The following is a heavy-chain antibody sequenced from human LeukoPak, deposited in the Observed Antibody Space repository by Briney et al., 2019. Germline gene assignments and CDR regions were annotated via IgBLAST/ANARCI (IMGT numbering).Heavy chain of an antibody. CDR3: MSDLDN. CDR2: IKTKGEGGTV. V-gene: IGHV3-15*01. J-gene: IGHJ4*02. CDR1: GFTFSNAW. Sequence: PGGSLRLSCATSGFTFSNAWMTWVRQAQGKGLEWVGRIKTKGEGGTVDYAAPVKGRFTISRDDSKNTLHLQMNSLKTEDTAISYCMSDLDNWGQGTLVTVSS.